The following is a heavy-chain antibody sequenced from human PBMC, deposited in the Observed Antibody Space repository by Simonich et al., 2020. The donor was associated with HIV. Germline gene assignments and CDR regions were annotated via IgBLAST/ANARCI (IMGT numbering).Heavy chain of an antibody. V-gene: IGHV4-39*01. CDR1: GGSITSSSYY. CDR2: IFYSGIT. D-gene: IGHD1-26*01. CDR3: ARSSWENYFYMDV. J-gene: IGHJ6*03. Sequence: QVQLQESGPGLVQPSETLSLTCTVSGGSITSSSYYWGWIRQPPGKGLEWIGTIFYSGITYYNSSLKSRGTISVDTSKNQFSLKLISVTAADTAVYYCARSSWENYFYMDVWGIGTTVTVSS.